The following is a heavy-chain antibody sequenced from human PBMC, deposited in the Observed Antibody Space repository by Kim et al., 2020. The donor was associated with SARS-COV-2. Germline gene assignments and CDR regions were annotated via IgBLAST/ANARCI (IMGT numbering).Heavy chain of an antibody. CDR2: INHSGST. V-gene: IGHV4-34*01. D-gene: IGHD3-3*01. J-gene: IGHJ6*03. CDR1: GGSFSGYY. CDR3: ARGGLEWLLFPPSYYYYMDV. Sequence: SETLSLTCAVYGGSFSGYYWSWIRQPPGKGLEWIGEINHSGSTNYNPSLKSRVTISVDTSKNQFSLKLSSVTAADTAVYYCARGGLEWLLFPPSYYYYMDVWGKGTTVTVSS.